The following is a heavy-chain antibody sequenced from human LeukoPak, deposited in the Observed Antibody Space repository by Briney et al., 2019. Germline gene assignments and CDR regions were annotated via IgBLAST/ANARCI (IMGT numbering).Heavy chain of an antibody. CDR3: AREVAIVVVPAATFQDY. Sequence: ASVKVSCKASGYTFTGYYMHWVRQAPGQALEWMGWINPNSGGTNYAQKFQGRVTMTRDTSISTAYMELSRLRSDDTAVYYCAREVAIVVVPAATFQDYWGQGTLVTVSS. CDR1: GYTFTGYY. D-gene: IGHD2-2*01. CDR2: INPNSGGT. V-gene: IGHV1-2*02. J-gene: IGHJ4*02.